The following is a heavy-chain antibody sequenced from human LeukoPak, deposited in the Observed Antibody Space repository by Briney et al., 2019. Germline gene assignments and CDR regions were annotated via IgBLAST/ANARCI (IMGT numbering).Heavy chain of an antibody. J-gene: IGHJ4*02. D-gene: IGHD3-3*01. V-gene: IGHV4-39*01. CDR2: IYYSGYT. CDR1: GGSISSSSYY. Sequence: SETLSLTCTVSGGSISSSSYYWGWIRQPPGKGLEWIGNIYYSGYTYYNPSLKSRVTMSVDTSKNQFSLKLSSVTAADTAVYYCARHSFLVNDFGTHYWGQGTLVTVSS. CDR3: ARHSFLVNDFGTHY.